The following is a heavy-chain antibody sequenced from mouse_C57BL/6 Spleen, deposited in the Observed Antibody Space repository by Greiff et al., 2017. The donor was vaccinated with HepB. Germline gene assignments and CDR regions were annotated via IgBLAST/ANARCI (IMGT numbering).Heavy chain of an antibody. CDR2: INYDGSST. CDR1: GFTFSDYY. V-gene: IGHV5-16*01. J-gene: IGHJ1*03. D-gene: IGHD1-1*01. CDR3: ARDLPYYYGSSHWYFDV. Sequence: EVQRVESEGGLVQPGSSMKLSCTASGFTFSDYYMAWVRQVPEKGLEWVANINYDGSSTYYLDSLKSRFIISRDNAKNILYLQMSSLKSEDTATYYCARDLPYYYGSSHWYFDVWGTGTTVTVSS.